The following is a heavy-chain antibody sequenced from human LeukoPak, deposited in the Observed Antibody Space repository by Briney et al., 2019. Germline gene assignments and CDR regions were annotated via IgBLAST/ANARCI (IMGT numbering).Heavy chain of an antibody. Sequence: GGSLRLSCVASGFSFASYAMTWVRQVPGKGLEWVSSITASGLTTYYADSVKGRFTISRDHSQNTLSLQMNSLRAEDTAVYYCARDGLYSYGYFYYYYYYMDVWGKGTTVTVSS. J-gene: IGHJ6*03. V-gene: IGHV3-23*01. D-gene: IGHD5-18*01. CDR1: GFSFASYA. CDR2: ITASGLTT. CDR3: ARDGLYSYGYFYYYYYYMDV.